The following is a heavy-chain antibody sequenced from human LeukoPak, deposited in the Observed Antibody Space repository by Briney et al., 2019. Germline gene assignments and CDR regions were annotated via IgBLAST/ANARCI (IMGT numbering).Heavy chain of an antibody. CDR3: ARRASTERGHSYGLDY. Sequence: GGSLRLSCAASGFTFSSYEMNWVRQAPGKGLEWVSSISFSGDYIYYADSLKGRITISRDNAKNSLYLQMNSLRAEDSAVYYCARRASTERGHSYGLDYWGQGTLVTVSS. D-gene: IGHD5-18*01. J-gene: IGHJ4*02. CDR2: ISFSGDYI. V-gene: IGHV3-21*01. CDR1: GFTFSSYE.